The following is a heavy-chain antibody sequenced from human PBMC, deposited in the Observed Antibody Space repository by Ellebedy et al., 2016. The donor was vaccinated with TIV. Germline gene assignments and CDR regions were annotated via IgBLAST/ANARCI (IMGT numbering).Heavy chain of an antibody. V-gene: IGHV4-61*01. CDR1: GVSVSSGYYH. D-gene: IGHD3-10*01. J-gene: IGHJ6*02. Sequence: SETLSLXXTVSGVSVSSGYYHWSWNRQPPGKGLEWIGSIYYSGNTDYNPFFKSRVTISLDTSKNQFSLSLSSVTAADTAVYYCARDHYGSLDVWGQGITVTVSS. CDR3: ARDHYGSLDV. CDR2: IYYSGNT.